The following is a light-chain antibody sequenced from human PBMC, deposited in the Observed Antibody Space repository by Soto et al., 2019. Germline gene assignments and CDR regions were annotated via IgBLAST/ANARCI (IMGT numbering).Light chain of an antibody. Sequence: DIVLTQSPVTLSSSPGERATLSCRASQNSTSACLAWHQHKSGQALRLLAFAVYSRATGIPDRFSGSGSGTYFLLTSSRLDPEDSTVYYCQQNASSPTFGGGTKVELK. CDR1: QNSTSAC. CDR2: AVY. V-gene: IGKV3-20*01. CDR3: QQNASSPT. J-gene: IGKJ4*01.